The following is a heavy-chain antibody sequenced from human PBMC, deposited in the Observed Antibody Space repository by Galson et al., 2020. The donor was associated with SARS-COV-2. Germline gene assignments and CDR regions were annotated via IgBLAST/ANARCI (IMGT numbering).Heavy chain of an antibody. V-gene: IGHV2-5*02. CDR2: IYWDDDK. Sequence: KMSGPTLVKPTKTLPLTCPFPGFSLRTSGVGLAWILQPPGQALERLAPIYWDDDKRYSPSLKSRLTITKDTSKNQVVLTMTNMDPVDTATYYCAHRLLGSSWDWYFDLWGRGTLVTVSS. CDR3: AHRLLGSSWDWYFDL. CDR1: GFSLRTSGVG. D-gene: IGHD6-13*01. J-gene: IGHJ2*01.